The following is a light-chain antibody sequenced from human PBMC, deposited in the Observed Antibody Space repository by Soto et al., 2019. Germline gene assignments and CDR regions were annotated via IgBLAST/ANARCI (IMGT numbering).Light chain of an antibody. CDR3: QQRSNCL. V-gene: IGKV3-11*01. Sequence: EIVLTQSPATLSLSPGERATLSCRASQSVSSYLAWYQQKPGQAPRLLIYDASSRATGIPARFSGSGSGTDFTLTISSLEPEDFAVYYCQQRSNCLFGGGTKVEIK. J-gene: IGKJ4*01. CDR2: DAS. CDR1: QSVSSY.